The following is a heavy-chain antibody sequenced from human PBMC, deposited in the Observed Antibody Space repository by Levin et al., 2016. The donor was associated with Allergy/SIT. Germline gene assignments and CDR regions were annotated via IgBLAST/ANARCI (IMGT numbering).Heavy chain of an antibody. D-gene: IGHD6-13*01. CDR3: AREEPLYSVAAAGNVGWFDP. CDR1: GGSISGYY. Sequence: GSLRLSCTVSGGSISGYYWTWIRQPPGKGLEWIGDIYYSGSTNYNPSLKSRVTMSVDTSKNQFSLKLSSVTAADTAVYYCAREEPLYSVAAAGNVGWFDPWGQGTLVTVSS. J-gene: IGHJ5*02. CDR2: IYYSGST. V-gene: IGHV4-59*12.